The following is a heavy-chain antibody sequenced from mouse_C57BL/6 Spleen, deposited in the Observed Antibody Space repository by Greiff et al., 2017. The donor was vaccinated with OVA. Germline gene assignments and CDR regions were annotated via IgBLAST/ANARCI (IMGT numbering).Heavy chain of an antibody. J-gene: IGHJ2*01. CDR2: IDPSDSET. V-gene: IGHV1-52*01. Sequence: QVQLQQSGAELVRPGSSVKLSCKASGYTFTSYWMHWVKQRPIQGLEWIGNIDPSDSETHYNQKFKDKATLTVDKSSSTAYMQLSSLTSEDSAVYYCAREANWVLFDYWGQGTTLTVSS. D-gene: IGHD4-1*01. CDR3: AREANWVLFDY. CDR1: GYTFTSYW.